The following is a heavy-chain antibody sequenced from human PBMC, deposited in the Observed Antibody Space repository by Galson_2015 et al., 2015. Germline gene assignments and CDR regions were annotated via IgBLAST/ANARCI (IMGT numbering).Heavy chain of an antibody. D-gene: IGHD3-3*01. J-gene: IGHJ3*02. V-gene: IGHV3-7*01. Sequence: SLRLSCAASGFTFSSYWMSWVRQAPGKGLEWVANIKQDGSEKYYVDSVKGRFTISRDNAKNSLYLRMNSLRAEDTAVYYCARDQGLGDYDFWSGYYGDAFDIWGQGTMVTVSS. CDR1: GFTFSSYW. CDR2: IKQDGSEK. CDR3: ARDQGLGDYDFWSGYYGDAFDI.